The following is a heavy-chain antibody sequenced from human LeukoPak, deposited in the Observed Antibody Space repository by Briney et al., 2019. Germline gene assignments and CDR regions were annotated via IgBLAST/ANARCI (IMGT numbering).Heavy chain of an antibody. CDR1: GFSFSSSW. CDR3: ARDPHGGSGGPHDAFDI. CDR2: IKSDGSSA. J-gene: IGHJ3*02. V-gene: IGHV3-74*01. Sequence: PGESLTLSCAASGFSFSSSWMHWVRQAPGKGLVWISRIKSDGSSASYADSVKGRFTISRDNAKNTLYLQMNGLRAEDTAVYYCARDPHGGSGGPHDAFDIWGRGTMVAVSP. D-gene: IGHD3-10*01.